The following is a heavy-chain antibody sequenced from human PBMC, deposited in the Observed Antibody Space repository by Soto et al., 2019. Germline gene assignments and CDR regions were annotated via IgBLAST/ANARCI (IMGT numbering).Heavy chain of an antibody. D-gene: IGHD1-1*01. CDR1: GASISGLY. Sequence: XETLSLTCTVAGASISGLYWSWIRKSAGKGLEWIGRIYATGTTDYNPSLKSRVMMSVDTSKKQFSLKLRSVTAADTAVYYCVRDGTKTLRDWFDHWGQGISVTVSS. CDR3: VRDGTKTLRDWFDH. CDR2: IYATGTT. V-gene: IGHV4-4*07. J-gene: IGHJ5*02.